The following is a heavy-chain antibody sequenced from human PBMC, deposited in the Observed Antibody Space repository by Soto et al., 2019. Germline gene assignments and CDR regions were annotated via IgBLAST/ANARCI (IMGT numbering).Heavy chain of an antibody. D-gene: IGHD2-15*01. J-gene: IGHJ6*03. Sequence: KTSETLSLTCAVYGGSFSGYYWSWIRQPPGKGLEWIGEINHSGSTNYNPSLKSRVTISVDTSKNQFSLKLNSVTAADTAVYYCARGTLSSGGSSNQDLYYYYMDVWGKGTTVTVSS. CDR2: INHSGST. CDR3: ARGTLSSGGSSNQDLYYYYMDV. CDR1: GGSFSGYY. V-gene: IGHV4-34*01.